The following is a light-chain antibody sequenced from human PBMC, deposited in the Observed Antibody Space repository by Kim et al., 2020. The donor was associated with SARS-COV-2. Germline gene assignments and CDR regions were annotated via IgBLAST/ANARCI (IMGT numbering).Light chain of an antibody. V-gene: IGLV2-14*01. Sequence: QSALTQTASVSGSPGQSITISCTGTSSDIGKYNYVSWYQQHPGKAPKLMIYDVSKWPSGVSDRFSGSKSGNTASLTISGLQAEDEADYYCSSYASSNTPWVFGGGTQLTVL. CDR1: SSDIGKYNY. J-gene: IGLJ3*02. CDR3: SSYASSNTPWV. CDR2: DVS.